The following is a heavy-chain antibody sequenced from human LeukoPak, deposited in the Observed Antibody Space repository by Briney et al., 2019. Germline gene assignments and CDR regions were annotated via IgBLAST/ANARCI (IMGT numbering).Heavy chain of an antibody. Sequence: GGSLRLSCAASGFTFSNYGMHWVRQAPGKGLEWVAVIWYDGSNKYYADSVKGRFTISREDAKKSLYLQMNSLRAGGTAVYYCVRGIGNYYDSGASDCWGQGARVTVAP. V-gene: IGHV3-33*01. CDR2: IWYDGSNK. J-gene: IGHJ4*02. CDR1: GFTFSNYG. D-gene: IGHD3-10*01. CDR3: VRGIGNYYDSGASDC.